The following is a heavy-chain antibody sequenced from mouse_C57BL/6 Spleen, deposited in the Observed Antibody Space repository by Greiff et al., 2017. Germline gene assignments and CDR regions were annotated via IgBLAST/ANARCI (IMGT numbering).Heavy chain of an antibody. CDR3: ARSDSSGYVSYFDY. D-gene: IGHD3-2*02. CDR2: ILPGSGST. Sequence: QVQLQQSGAELMKPGASVKLSCKATGYTFTGYWLEWVKQRPGHGLEWIGEILPGSGSTNYNEKFKGKATFTADTSSNTAYMQLSSLTTADSAIYYCARSDSSGYVSYFDYWGQGTTLTVSS. V-gene: IGHV1-9*01. CDR1: GYTFTGYW. J-gene: IGHJ2*01.